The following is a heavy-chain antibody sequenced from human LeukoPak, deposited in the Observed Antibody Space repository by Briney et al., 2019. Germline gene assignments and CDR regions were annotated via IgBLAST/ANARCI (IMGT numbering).Heavy chain of an antibody. J-gene: IGHJ4*02. CDR2: IYHTGSA. D-gene: IGHD6-13*01. Sequence: SGTLSLTCAVSGGSISSSNWWSWVRQSPGTGLKWIGKIYHTGSANYNPSLKSRVTLSVDKSKNQFSLKLSSVTAADTAVYYCARGRGAAGLNYWGPGTLVTVSS. CDR1: GGSISSSNW. CDR3: ARGRGAAGLNY. V-gene: IGHV4-4*02.